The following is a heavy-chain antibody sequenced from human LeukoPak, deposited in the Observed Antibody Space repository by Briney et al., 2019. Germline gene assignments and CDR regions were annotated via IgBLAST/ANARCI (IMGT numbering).Heavy chain of an antibody. CDR1: GFTFSSYT. CDR3: ARELEDYSNYGEMGF. J-gene: IGHJ4*02. D-gene: IGHD4-11*01. Sequence: GGSLRLSCAASGFTFSSYTMTWVRQAPGKGLEWVSSISTSSSYMYYGDSVKGRFTISRDNIKNSLYLQMSSLRAEDTAVYYCARELEDYSNYGEMGFWGQGTLVTVSS. CDR2: ISTSSSYM. V-gene: IGHV3-21*01.